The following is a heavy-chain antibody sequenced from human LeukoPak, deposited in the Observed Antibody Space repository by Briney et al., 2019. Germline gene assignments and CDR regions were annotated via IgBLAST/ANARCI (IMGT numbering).Heavy chain of an antibody. Sequence: SVKVSCKASGGTFSSYAISWVRQAPGQGLEWMGRIIPIFGTANYAQKFQGRVTITTDESTGTAYMELSSLRSEDTAVYYCAREVWGRYYYYMNVWGKGTTVTVSS. CDR1: GGTFSSYA. V-gene: IGHV1-69*05. J-gene: IGHJ6*03. CDR3: AREVWGRYYYYMNV. CDR2: IIPIFGTA. D-gene: IGHD3-16*01.